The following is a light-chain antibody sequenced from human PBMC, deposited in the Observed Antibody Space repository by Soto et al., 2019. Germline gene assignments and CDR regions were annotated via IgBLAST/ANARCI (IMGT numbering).Light chain of an antibody. CDR3: SSYSFTTSLDV. CDR2: RSS. CDR1: SSNIGSHS. Sequence: QSVLTQPPSASGTPGQRITISCSGSSSNIGSHSVNWYQQLPGTAPKLLIYRSSQRPSGVPDRFSGSKSGTSASLAISGLQAEDEADYYCSSYSFTTSLDVFGTGTKLTVL. V-gene: IGLV1-44*01. J-gene: IGLJ1*01.